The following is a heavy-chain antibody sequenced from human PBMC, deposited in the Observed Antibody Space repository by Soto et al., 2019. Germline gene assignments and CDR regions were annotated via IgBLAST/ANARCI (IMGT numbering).Heavy chain of an antibody. D-gene: IGHD3-3*01. CDR3: AKEITDPGPYEYDY. CDR1: GFTFSTYA. Sequence: GGSLRLSCAASGFTFSTYAMRWVRQPPGKGLEWVSGISGSGGSIYYADSVKGRFTISRDNSKNTLNLQMNSLRAEDMAIYYCAKEITDPGPYEYDYWGQGTLVTVPS. V-gene: IGHV3-23*01. CDR2: ISGSGGSI. J-gene: IGHJ4*02.